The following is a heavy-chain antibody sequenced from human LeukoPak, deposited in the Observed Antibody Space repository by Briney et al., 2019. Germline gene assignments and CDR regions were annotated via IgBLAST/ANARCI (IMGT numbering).Heavy chain of an antibody. D-gene: IGHD5-18*01. V-gene: IGHV3-7*05. J-gene: IGHJ3*02. CDR2: TNQDGSEK. CDR3: ARDRGYSTFDM. Sequence: GGSLRLSCVASGFTFSSYLMAWVRQAPGKGLEWVANTNQDGSEKNYVDSVKGRLTNSRDNAKNSLCLQMNSLRAEDTAVYYCARDRGYSTFDMWGQGTMVTVSS. CDR1: GFTFSSYL.